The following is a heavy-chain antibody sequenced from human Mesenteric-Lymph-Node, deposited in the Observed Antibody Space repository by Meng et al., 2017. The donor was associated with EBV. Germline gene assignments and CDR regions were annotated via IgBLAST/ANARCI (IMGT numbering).Heavy chain of an antibody. Sequence: VQRPELGPGLVKPSYSPSLPCHVSRVSINSFYWSWIRQPPGKGLEWIGYIYHSGSTNYNPSLKSRVTMSVDMSKNQFSLKLSSVTAADMAVYYCARGEVFDSWGQGTLVTVSS. V-gene: IGHV4-59*07. CDR1: RVSINSFY. J-gene: IGHJ4*02. CDR3: ARGEVFDS. CDR2: IYHSGST.